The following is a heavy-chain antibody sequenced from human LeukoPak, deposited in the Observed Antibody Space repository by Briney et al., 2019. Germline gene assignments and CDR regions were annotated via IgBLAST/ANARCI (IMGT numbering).Heavy chain of an antibody. J-gene: IGHJ4*02. Sequence: ASVKVSCKASGYTFTSYDINWVRQATGQGLEWMGWMNPNSGNTGYAQKFQGRVTMTRDMSTSTVYMELSSLRSEDTAVYYCARGGSPSSFDYWGQGTLVTVSS. V-gene: IGHV1-8*01. CDR1: GYTFTSYD. CDR3: ARGGSPSSFDY. CDR2: MNPNSGNT. D-gene: IGHD3-10*01.